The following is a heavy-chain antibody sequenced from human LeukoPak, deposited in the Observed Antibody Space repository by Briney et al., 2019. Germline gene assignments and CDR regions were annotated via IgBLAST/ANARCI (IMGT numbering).Heavy chain of an antibody. V-gene: IGHV4-59*08. D-gene: IGHD2/OR15-2a*01. CDR1: GGSISSYY. J-gene: IGHJ6*02. CDR3: ARLEYLSYYYGMDV. Sequence: PSETLSLTCTVSGGSISSYYWSWIRQPPGKGLEWIGYIYYSGSTNYNPSLKSRVTISVDTSKNQFSLKLSSVTAADTAVYYCARLEYLSYYYGMDVWGQGTTVTVSS. CDR2: IYYSGST.